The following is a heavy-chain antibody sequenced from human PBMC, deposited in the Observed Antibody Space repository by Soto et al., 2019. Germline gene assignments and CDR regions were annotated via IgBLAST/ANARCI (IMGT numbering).Heavy chain of an antibody. CDR2: SRGRAYRGTT. D-gene: IGHD5-12*01. V-gene: IGHV3-49*03. Sequence: GSLRLFCRASGFTVGGFAMSWFRQAPGKGLEWVGFSRGRAYRGTTEYAASVRDRFTISRDDSESIAYLQMNSLKTEDTGVYFCSRAMDRAYETSPFSFDFWGQGTPVSVSS. CDR3: SRAMDRAYETSPFSFDF. J-gene: IGHJ4*02. CDR1: GFTVGGFA.